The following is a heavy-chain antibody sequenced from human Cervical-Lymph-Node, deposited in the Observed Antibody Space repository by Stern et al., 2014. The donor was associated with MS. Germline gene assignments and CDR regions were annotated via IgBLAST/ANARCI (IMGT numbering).Heavy chain of an antibody. D-gene: IGHD5-12*01. J-gene: IGHJ4*02. CDR2: IFPRDSNT. CDR1: GYLFDDYW. V-gene: IGHV5-51*03. Sequence: VQLVESGAEVKKPGESLKISCEASGYLFDDYWIGWVRQMSGRGLELVAIIFPRDSNTRYSPSVQGQVTISADKSISTAYLPWSSLKPSDPAMYYCARSPATPSGYDRFDYWGQGALVTVSS. CDR3: ARSPATPSGYDRFDY.